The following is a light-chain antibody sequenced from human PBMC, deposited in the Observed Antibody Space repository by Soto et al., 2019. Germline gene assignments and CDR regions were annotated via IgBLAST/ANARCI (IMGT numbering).Light chain of an antibody. V-gene: IGKV1-5*03. J-gene: IGKJ1*01. Sequence: DIQVTQSPSTLSASVGDRVTITCRASQTISSWCAWYQQKPGMAPKLLIYKASTLQRGVPSRFSGSGSGTEFTLPIRSLQPDEFATYYCQQYSRCSKFGQGNKVELK. CDR2: KAS. CDR3: QQYSRCSK. CDR1: QTISSW.